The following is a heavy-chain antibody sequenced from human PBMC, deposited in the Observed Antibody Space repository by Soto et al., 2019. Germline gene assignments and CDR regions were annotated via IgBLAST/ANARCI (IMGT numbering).Heavy chain of an antibody. Sequence: GGSLRLSCGAPGVTFKDYGMHWVRQAPGKGLEWVAVISYDGKQTYYANSVKGRFTISKDKSKRTLFLQMNSLRVDDTAVYYCARDGWGSNWYFDLWGRGTLVTVSS. D-gene: IGHD3-16*01. CDR3: ARDGWGSNWYFDL. CDR1: GVTFKDYG. CDR2: ISYDGKQT. J-gene: IGHJ2*01. V-gene: IGHV3-30*03.